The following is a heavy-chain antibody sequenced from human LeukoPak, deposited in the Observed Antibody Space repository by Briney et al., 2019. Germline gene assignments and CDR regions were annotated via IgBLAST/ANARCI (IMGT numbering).Heavy chain of an antibody. Sequence: SETLSLTCTVSGGSMSSRSHYWGWIRQPPGKGLEWIGNINYSGNTYYNPSLKSRVTISLDTSKNQFSLNLSFVTAADTAVYFCARVSLLSSSYPADYWGQGTPVTVSS. V-gene: IGHV4-39*07. J-gene: IGHJ4*02. D-gene: IGHD3-22*01. CDR1: GGSMSSRSHY. CDR2: INYSGNT. CDR3: ARVSLLSSSYPADY.